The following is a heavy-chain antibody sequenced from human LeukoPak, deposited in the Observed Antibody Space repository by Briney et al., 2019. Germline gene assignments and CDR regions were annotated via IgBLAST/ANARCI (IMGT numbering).Heavy chain of an antibody. J-gene: IGHJ4*02. Sequence: PSQTLSLTCTVSGGSISSGSYYWSWIRQPAGKGLEWIGRIYTSGSTNYNPSLKSRVTISVDTSKNQLSLKLSSVTAADTAVYYCARGGNYDFWSGYFDYWGQGTLVTVSS. D-gene: IGHD3-3*01. CDR3: ARGGNYDFWSGYFDY. V-gene: IGHV4-61*02. CDR2: IYTSGST. CDR1: GGSISSGSYY.